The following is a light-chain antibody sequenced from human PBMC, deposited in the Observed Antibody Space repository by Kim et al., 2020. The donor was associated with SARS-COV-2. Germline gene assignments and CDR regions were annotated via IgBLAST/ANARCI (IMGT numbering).Light chain of an antibody. Sequence: GQSITIACTGTSSDVGGYNYVSWYQQHPGKAPKLMIYDVSNRPSGVSNRFSGSKSGNTASLTISGLQAEDEADYYCSSYTSSSTVVFGGGTKLTVL. V-gene: IGLV2-14*03. CDR3: SSYTSSSTVV. CDR1: SSDVGGYNY. J-gene: IGLJ2*01. CDR2: DVS.